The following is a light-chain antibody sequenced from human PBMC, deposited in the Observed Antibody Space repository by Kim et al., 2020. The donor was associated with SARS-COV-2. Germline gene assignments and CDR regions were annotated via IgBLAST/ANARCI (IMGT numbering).Light chain of an antibody. CDR2: GND. V-gene: IGLV1-40*01. J-gene: IGLJ3*02. CDR3: QSYDSSLTGSRV. Sequence: QSVLTQPPSVSGAPGQTVTISCTGSTSNIGAGYDVHWYQQLPGTVPKILIYGNDQRPSGVPGRFSGSTSGTSASLAITGLQPEDEADYYCQSYDSSLTGSRVFGGGTK. CDR1: TSNIGAGYD.